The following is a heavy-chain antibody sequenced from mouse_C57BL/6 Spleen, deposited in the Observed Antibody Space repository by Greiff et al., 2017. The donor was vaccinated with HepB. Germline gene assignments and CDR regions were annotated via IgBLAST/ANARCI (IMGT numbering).Heavy chain of an antibody. CDR2: INPSSGYT. Sequence: QVQLQQSGAELARPGASVKMSCKASGYTFTSYTMHWVKQRPGQGLEWIGYINPSSGYTKYNQKFKDKATLTADKSSSTAYMQLSSLTSEDSAVYYCANCSSYDALDYWGQGTSVTVSS. CDR3: ANCSSYDALDY. CDR1: GYTFTSYT. J-gene: IGHJ4*01. D-gene: IGHD1-1*01. V-gene: IGHV1-4*01.